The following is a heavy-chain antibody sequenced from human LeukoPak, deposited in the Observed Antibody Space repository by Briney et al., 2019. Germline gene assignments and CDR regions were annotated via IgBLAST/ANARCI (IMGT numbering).Heavy chain of an antibody. CDR3: ARSRGGSSWYGHFDY. D-gene: IGHD6-13*01. J-gene: IGHJ4*02. V-gene: IGHV1-69*05. CDR2: IIPIFGTA. CDR1: GGTFSSYA. Sequence: SVKVSCTASGGTFSSYAISWVRQAPGQGLEWMGGIIPIFGTANYAQKFRGRVTITTDKSTSTAYMELSSLRSEDTAVYYCARSRGGSSWYGHFDYWGQGTLVTVSS.